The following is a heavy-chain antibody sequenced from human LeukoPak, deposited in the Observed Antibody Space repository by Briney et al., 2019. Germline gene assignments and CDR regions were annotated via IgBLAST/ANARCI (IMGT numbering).Heavy chain of an antibody. D-gene: IGHD3-22*01. J-gene: IGHJ4*02. Sequence: GGPLRLSCAACGFTFSSYEMHWVRQATGKGLEWVSAIGTAGDTYYPGPVKGQFTISRENAKNSLYLQMNSLRAGDTAVYYCARDQPPPLRYSGVVVIIVFDYWGQGTLVTVSS. CDR3: ARDQPPPLRYSGVVVIIVFDY. CDR2: IGTAGDT. V-gene: IGHV3-13*03. CDR1: GFTFSSYE.